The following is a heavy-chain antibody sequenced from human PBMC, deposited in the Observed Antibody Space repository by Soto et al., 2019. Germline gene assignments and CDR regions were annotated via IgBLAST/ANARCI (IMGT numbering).Heavy chain of an antibody. J-gene: IGHJ1*01. CDR1: GGYISGRDYY. CDR3: ASKGYRI. D-gene: IGHD3-16*02. Sequence: SETLSLTCSVFGGYISGRDYYWGWIRQSPGKGLEWIGSIYHTGETYYKSSLKSRISISVDTSKNQFYLQLRSLTVADTAVYYCASKGYRIWGQGTQVTVSS. V-gene: IGHV4-39*01. CDR2: IYHTGET.